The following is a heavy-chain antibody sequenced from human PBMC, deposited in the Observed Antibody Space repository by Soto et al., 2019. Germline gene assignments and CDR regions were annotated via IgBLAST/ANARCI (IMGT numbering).Heavy chain of an antibody. J-gene: IGHJ4*02. D-gene: IGHD1-1*01. CDR1: GFTFGSHG. CDR2: IWYDGSNK. Sequence: QVQLVESGGGVVQPGMSLRLSCAASGFTFGSHGMHWVRQGPGKGLEWVAVIWYDGSNKVYADSVKGRFTISRDNSKNMRFLEMNSLRVEDTATYHCARWGNWKDADYWGQGTLVTVSS. CDR3: ARWGNWKDADY. V-gene: IGHV3-33*01.